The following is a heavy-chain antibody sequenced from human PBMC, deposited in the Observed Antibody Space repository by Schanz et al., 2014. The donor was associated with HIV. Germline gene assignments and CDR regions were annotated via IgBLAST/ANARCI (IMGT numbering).Heavy chain of an antibody. Sequence: QVQLQQWGAGLLRPSETLSLTCAVYGGSFSGYYWSWIRQPPGKGLEWIGAINHSENTNYNPSLKSRVPISLDKSKNQFSLKLTSVTAADTAVYYCARDNDPYYYDSRGYYDRLFDYWGQGTLVTVSS. J-gene: IGHJ4*02. D-gene: IGHD3-22*01. CDR3: ARDNDPYYYDSRGYYDRLFDY. CDR2: INHSENT. CDR1: GGSFSGYY. V-gene: IGHV4-34*01.